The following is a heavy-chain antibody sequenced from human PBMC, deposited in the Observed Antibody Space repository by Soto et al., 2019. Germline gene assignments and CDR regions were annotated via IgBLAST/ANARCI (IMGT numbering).Heavy chain of an antibody. V-gene: IGHV3-33*01. CDR1: GFTFSSYG. J-gene: IGHJ4*02. CDR3: AREGDGYNLPFDY. CDR2: IWYDGSNK. Sequence: QVQLVESGGGVVQHGRSLRLSCAASGFTFSSYGRHWVRQAPGKGLEWVAVIWYDGSNKYYADSVKGRFTISRDNSKNTLYLQMNSLRAEDTAVYYCAREGDGYNLPFDYWGQGTLVTVSS. D-gene: IGHD5-12*01.